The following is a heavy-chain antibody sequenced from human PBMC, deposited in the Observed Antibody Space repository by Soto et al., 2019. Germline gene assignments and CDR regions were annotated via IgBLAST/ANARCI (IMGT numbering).Heavy chain of an antibody. CDR2: IRDGGEST. D-gene: IGHD2-15*01. V-gene: IGHV3-23*01. Sequence: EVQLLESGGGLVQPGESLRLSCAFSGFIFGNYMMTWVRQAPGKGLEWVSTIRDGGESTYYADSVKGRFTISRDNSKNTLYLQMDSLGVEDTSVYYCAPHVHCSGGSCHYDAFDFRRQGTRVTLSS. J-gene: IGHJ3*01. CDR1: GFIFGNYM. CDR3: APHVHCSGGSCHYDAFDF.